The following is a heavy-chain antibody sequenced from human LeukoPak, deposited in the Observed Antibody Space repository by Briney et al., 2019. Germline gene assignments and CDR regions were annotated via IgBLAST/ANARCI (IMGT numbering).Heavy chain of an antibody. CDR3: ARDRGYYGSGSYYYYGMDV. CDR1: GYTFTSYA. CDR2: IIPIFGTA. J-gene: IGHJ6*02. Sequence: EASVKVSCKASGYTFTSYAISWVRQAPGQGLEWMGGIIPIFGTANYAQKFQGRVTITADESTSTAYMELSSLRSEDTAVYYCARDRGYYGSGSYYYYGMDVWGQGTTVTVSS. D-gene: IGHD3-10*01. V-gene: IGHV1-69*13.